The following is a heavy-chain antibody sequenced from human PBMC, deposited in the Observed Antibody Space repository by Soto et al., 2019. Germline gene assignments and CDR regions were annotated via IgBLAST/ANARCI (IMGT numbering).Heavy chain of an antibody. V-gene: IGHV4-39*01. CDR3: GRLEGLATISYYFDY. Sequence: QLQLQESGPGLVKPSETLSLTCTVSCGSVSSSRYYWGWVRQPPGKGLEWIGSVYYSGSTYYNPSLESRVTISVDKSKNQFSLKLMSLSAADTAVYYCGRLEGLATISYYFDYWGQGALVTVSS. CDR2: VYYSGST. D-gene: IGHD3-9*01. J-gene: IGHJ4*02. CDR1: CGSVSSSRYY.